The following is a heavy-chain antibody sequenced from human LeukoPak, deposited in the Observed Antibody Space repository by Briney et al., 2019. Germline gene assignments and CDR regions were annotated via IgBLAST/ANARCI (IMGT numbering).Heavy chain of an antibody. CDR3: AREGYGPGNYPFDS. CDR1: GLTFDSHW. J-gene: IGHJ4*02. V-gene: IGHV3-74*01. Sequence: GGSLRLSCAASGLTFDSHWMHWVRQAPGKGLVWVSRIDSHGTSTVDADSVKGRFTISRDNAKNTLYLQMNSLRVEDTAVYYCAREGYGPGNYPFDSRGQGALVTVSS. CDR2: IDSHGTST. D-gene: IGHD3-10*01.